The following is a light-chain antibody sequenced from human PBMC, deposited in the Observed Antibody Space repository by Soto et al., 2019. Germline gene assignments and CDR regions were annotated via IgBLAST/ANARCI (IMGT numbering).Light chain of an antibody. CDR2: KAS. CDR3: QQYNSYPYT. V-gene: IGKV1-5*03. Sequence: DIQMTQSPSTLSASVGDRVTITCRASQSISSWLAWYQQRPGRAPKLLIYKASTLESGVPSRFSGSGSGAEFTLTISSLQPDDFTTYYCQQYNSYPYTFGQGTKLEIK. CDR1: QSISSW. J-gene: IGKJ2*01.